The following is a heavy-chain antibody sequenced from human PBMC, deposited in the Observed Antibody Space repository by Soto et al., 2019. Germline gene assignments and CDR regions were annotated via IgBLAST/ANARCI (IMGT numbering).Heavy chain of an antibody. V-gene: IGHV1-18*04. Sequence: ASVKVSCKASGYTFTSYGISWVRQAPGQGLEWMGWISAYNGNTNYAQKLQGRVTMTTDTSTSTAYMELRSLRADDTAGYYCARVYSSSWYDNDDYWGQGTLVTVSA. J-gene: IGHJ4*02. D-gene: IGHD6-13*01. CDR1: GYTFTSYG. CDR2: ISAYNGNT. CDR3: ARVYSSSWYDNDDY.